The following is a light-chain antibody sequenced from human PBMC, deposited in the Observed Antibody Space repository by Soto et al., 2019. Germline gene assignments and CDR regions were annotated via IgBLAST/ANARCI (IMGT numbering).Light chain of an antibody. Sequence: DIQLTQSPSTLSASVGDRVTLTCLASQSFGRWLAWYQQKPGKAPKLLIYKASILQSGVPSRFSGSGSGTEFTLTISSLQRDDFATYYCQQYNSYSRTFGQGTKVDIK. J-gene: IGKJ1*01. CDR2: KAS. CDR1: QSFGRW. CDR3: QQYNSYSRT. V-gene: IGKV1-5*03.